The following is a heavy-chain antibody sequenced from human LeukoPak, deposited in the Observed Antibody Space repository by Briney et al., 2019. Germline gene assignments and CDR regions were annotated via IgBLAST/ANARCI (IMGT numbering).Heavy chain of an antibody. CDR3: XXXXXXXXDXWSGVRVGYNWFDP. J-gene: IGHJ5*02. Sequence: SETLSLTCTVSGGSISSYYWSWIRQPPGKGLEWIGYIYYSGSTNYNPSLKSRVTISVDTSKNQFSLKLSSVTAADTAVYYCXXXXXXXXDXWSGVRVGYNWFDPWGQGTLVTVSS. V-gene: IGHV4-59*08. CDR1: GGSISSYY. D-gene: IGHD3-3*01. CDR2: IYYSGST.